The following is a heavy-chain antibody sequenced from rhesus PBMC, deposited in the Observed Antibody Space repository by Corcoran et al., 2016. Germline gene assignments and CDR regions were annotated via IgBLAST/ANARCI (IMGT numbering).Heavy chain of an antibody. Sequence: QLQLQESGPGLVKPSETLSLTCAVSGYSLSSGDGWPGIRQPPGKGLQGIGYISYRGGTRYNPSLKSRSTISRDTSKNQFSLKLSSVTGADAAVCYCARDPCGSRYNFDCWGQGVLVTVSS. D-gene: IGHD4-29*01. CDR2: ISYRGGT. V-gene: IGHV4-122*02. CDR3: ARDPCGSRYNFDC. CDR1: GYSLSSGDG. J-gene: IGHJ4*01.